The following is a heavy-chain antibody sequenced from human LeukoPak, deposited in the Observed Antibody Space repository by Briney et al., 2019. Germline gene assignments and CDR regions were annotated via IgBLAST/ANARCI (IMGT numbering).Heavy chain of an antibody. CDR3: AKGDYSMDYFDY. D-gene: IGHD6-13*01. Sequence: PGGSLRLSCAASGFTFDDYGMSWVRQAPGKGLEWVSGINWNGGSTGYADSVKGRFTISRDNAKNSLYLQMNSLRAEDTAVYYCAKGDYSMDYFDYWGQGTLVTVSS. V-gene: IGHV3-20*04. J-gene: IGHJ4*02. CDR1: GFTFDDYG. CDR2: INWNGGST.